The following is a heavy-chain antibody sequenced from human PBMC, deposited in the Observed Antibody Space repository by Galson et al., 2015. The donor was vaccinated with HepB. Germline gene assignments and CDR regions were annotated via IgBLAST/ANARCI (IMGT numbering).Heavy chain of an antibody. Sequence: CAISGDSVSSNSAAWNWIRRSPSRGLEWLGRTYHRAQWYNDYAASVKTRITFTQDTTKNQFSLHLKSVTPEDTAIYYCARLKTAGGASFFDFWGQGTLVTVSS. CDR3: ARLKTAGGASFFDF. CDR1: GDSVSSNSAA. CDR2: TYHRAQWYN. J-gene: IGHJ4*02. D-gene: IGHD1-1*01. V-gene: IGHV6-1*01.